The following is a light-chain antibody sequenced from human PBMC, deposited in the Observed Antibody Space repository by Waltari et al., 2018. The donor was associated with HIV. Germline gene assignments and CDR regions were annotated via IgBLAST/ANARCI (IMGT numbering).Light chain of an antibody. J-gene: IGLJ2*01. V-gene: IGLV2-14*01. CDR2: EVD. CDR3: ASYTTTGTLI. Sequence: QAALTPPASVSGSPGPSITVSSTGTRSDVGAYKFVSWSQQHPAKAPKLLIYEVDGRPSGISSRFSGSKSGNTASLTIFGLQSEDEADYYCASYTTTGTLIFGGGTKLTVL. CDR1: RSDVGAYKF.